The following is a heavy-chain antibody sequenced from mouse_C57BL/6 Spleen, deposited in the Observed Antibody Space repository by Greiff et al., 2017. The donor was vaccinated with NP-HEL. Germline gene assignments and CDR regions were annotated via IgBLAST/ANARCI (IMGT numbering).Heavy chain of an antibody. Sequence: VQLQQSGAELVKPGASVKMSCKASGYTFTSYWITWVKQRPGQGLEWIGDIYPGSGSTNYNEKFKSKATLTVDTSSSTAYMQLSSLTSEDSAVYYCASSYYYGSSYENDWGQGTTLTVSS. CDR2: IYPGSGST. CDR1: GYTFTSYW. CDR3: ASSYYYGSSYEND. V-gene: IGHV1-55*01. J-gene: IGHJ2*01. D-gene: IGHD1-1*01.